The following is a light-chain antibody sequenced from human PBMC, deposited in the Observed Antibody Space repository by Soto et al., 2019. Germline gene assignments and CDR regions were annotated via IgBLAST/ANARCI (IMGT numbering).Light chain of an antibody. Sequence: QSVLTQPPSASGSPGQSVTISCTGTSSDVGYYNYVSWYQQHPGKAPKLMIYEVSKRPSGVPDRFSGSKSGNTASLTVSGLQAEDEAGYFCSSYAGNFIWIFGGGTKVTVL. CDR1: SSDVGYYNY. J-gene: IGLJ2*01. CDR2: EVS. V-gene: IGLV2-8*01. CDR3: SSYAGNFIWI.